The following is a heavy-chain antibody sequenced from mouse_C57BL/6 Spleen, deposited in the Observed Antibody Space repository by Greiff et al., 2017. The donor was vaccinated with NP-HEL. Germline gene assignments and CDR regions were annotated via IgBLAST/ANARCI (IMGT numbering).Heavy chain of an antibody. D-gene: IGHD1-1*01. CDR3: ARGYYYLYYAMDY. Sequence: EVHLVESGGGLVKPGGSLKLSCAASGFTFSDYGMHWVRQAPEKGLEWVAYISSGSSTIYYADTVKGRFTISRDNAKNTLFLQMTSLRSEDTAMYYCARGYYYLYYAMDYWGQGTSVTVSS. V-gene: IGHV5-17*01. CDR2: ISSGSSTI. CDR1: GFTFSDYG. J-gene: IGHJ4*01.